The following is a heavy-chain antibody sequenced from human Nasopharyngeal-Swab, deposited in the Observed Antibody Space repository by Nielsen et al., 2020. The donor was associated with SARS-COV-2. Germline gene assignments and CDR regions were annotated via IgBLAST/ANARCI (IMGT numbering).Heavy chain of an antibody. CDR2: IYYSGST. J-gene: IGHJ3*02. V-gene: IGHV4-59*08. D-gene: IGHD3-16*02. Sequence: SETLSLTCTVSGGSISSYYWSWIRQPPGKGLEWIGFIYYSGSTNYNPSLKSRVTISVDTSKNHFSLTLSSVTAADTAVYYCARHANYDYVWGSYRPHDAFDIWGQGTMVTVSS. CDR3: ARHANYDYVWGSYRPHDAFDI. CDR1: GGSISSYY.